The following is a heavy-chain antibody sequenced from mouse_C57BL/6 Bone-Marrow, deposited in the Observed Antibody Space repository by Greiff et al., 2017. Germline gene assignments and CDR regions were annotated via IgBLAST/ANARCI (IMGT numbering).Heavy chain of an antibody. D-gene: IGHD4-1*01. J-gene: IGHJ2*01. Sequence: QVHVKQPGAELVKPGASVKLSCKASGYTFTSYWMHWVKQRPGQGLEWIGMIHPNSGSTNYNEKFKSKATLTVDKSSSTAYMQLSSMTSEDSAVYYCAREKLGRFPFDYWGQGTTLTVSS. CDR2: IHPNSGST. CDR3: AREKLGRFPFDY. CDR1: GYTFTSYW. V-gene: IGHV1-64*01.